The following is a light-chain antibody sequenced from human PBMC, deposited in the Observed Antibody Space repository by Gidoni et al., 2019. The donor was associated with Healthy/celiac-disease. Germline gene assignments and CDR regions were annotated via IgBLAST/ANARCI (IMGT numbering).Light chain of an antibody. CDR2: AAS. J-gene: IGKJ1*01. CDR1: QSISSY. V-gene: IGKV1-39*01. Sequence: EIQMTQSPSSLSASVGERVTITCRASQSISSYLNWYQQKPGKAPKLLIYAASSLQSGVPSRFSCSGSGTDFTLTSSRLQPEDFATYYCQHSYSTPPTFGQGTKVEIK. CDR3: QHSYSTPPT.